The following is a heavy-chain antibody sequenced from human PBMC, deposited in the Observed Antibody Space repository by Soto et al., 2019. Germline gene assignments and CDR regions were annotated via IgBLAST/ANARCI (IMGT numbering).Heavy chain of an antibody. CDR1: DYTFTKYW. Sequence: ESLKISCEASDYTFTKYWIGWVRQMPGKGLEWMGIIYPGDSDVRYSPSFQGHVTISADKSINTVYLEWSSLKPSDSATYFCARPGPLNKMRRGVPLDFWGQGTRVTV. J-gene: IGHJ4*01. CDR2: IYPGDSDV. V-gene: IGHV5-51*01. CDR3: ARPGPLNKMRRGVPLDF. D-gene: IGHD3-10*01.